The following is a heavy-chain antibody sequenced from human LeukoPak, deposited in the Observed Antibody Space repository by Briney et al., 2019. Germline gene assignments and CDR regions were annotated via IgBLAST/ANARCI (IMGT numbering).Heavy chain of an antibody. V-gene: IGHV5-51*01. CDR2: IYSDGSDV. D-gene: IGHD2-2*01. CDR1: GYSFTSYW. CDR3: ARLEPGASWFDP. J-gene: IGHJ5*02. Sequence: GESLKISCKGSGYSFTSYWIGWVRQMPGKGLEWMGIIYSDGSDVRYSPSFQGQVTMSADKSITTAYLQWRSLKASDTAIYYCARLEPGASWFDPWGQGTLVTVSS.